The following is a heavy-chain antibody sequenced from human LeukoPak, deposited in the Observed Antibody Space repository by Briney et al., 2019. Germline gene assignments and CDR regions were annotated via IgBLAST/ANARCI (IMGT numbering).Heavy chain of an antibody. CDR1: GYTFTGYY. CDR3: ARGYRTVGAIEYFQH. V-gene: IGHV1-2*06. J-gene: IGHJ1*01. CDR2: INPNSGGT. Sequence: ASVKVSCKASGYTFTGYYMHLVRQAPGQGLEWMGRINPNSGGTNYAQKFQGRVTMTRDTSISTAYMELSRLRSDDTAVYYCARGYRTVGAIEYFQHWGQGTLVTVSS. D-gene: IGHD1-26*01.